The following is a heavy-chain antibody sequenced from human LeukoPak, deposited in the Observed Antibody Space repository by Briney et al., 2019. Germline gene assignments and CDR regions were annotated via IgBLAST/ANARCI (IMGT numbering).Heavy chain of an antibody. Sequence: GGSLRLSCAASGFTFSSYAMSWVRQAPGKGLEWVSAISGNGGSTYHADSVKGRFTICRDNSKNTLYLQMNSLRAEDTAVYYCAKDRGSTGPASGMDVWGQGTTVTVSS. D-gene: IGHD2-2*01. CDR1: GFTFSSYA. CDR3: AKDRGSTGPASGMDV. J-gene: IGHJ6*02. V-gene: IGHV3-23*01. CDR2: ISGNGGST.